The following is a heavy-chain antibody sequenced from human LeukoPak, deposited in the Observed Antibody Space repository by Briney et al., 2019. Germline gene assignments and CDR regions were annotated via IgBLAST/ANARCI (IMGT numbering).Heavy chain of an antibody. CDR2: IYTSGST. D-gene: IGHD6-19*01. Sequence: SETLSLTCTVSGGSISSYYWSWIRQPAGKGLEWNGRIYTSGSTNYNPSLKSRVTMSVDTSKNQFSLKLSSVTAADTAVYYCARDGSSGWYRYFDYWGQGTLVTVSS. CDR3: ARDGSSGWYRYFDY. J-gene: IGHJ4*02. CDR1: GGSISSYY. V-gene: IGHV4-4*07.